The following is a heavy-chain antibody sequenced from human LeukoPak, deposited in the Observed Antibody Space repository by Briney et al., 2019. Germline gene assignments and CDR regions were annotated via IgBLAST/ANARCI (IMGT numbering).Heavy chain of an antibody. CDR2: ISSSGSTI. V-gene: IGHV3-48*03. CDR3: ATKRGEPIVVFRARYWYFDL. CDR1: GFTFSSYE. J-gene: IGHJ2*01. Sequence: SGGSLRLSCAASGFTFSSYEMNWVRQAPGEGLEWVSYISSSGSTIYYADSVKGRFTISRDNAKNSLYLQMNSLRAEDTAVYYCATKRGEPIVVFRARYWYFDLWGRGTLVTVSS. D-gene: IGHD2-21*01.